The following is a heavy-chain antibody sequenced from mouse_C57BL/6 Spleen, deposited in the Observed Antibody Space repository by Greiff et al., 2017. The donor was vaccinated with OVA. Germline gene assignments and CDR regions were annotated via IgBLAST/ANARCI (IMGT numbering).Heavy chain of an antibody. CDR2: ISSGGSYT. CDR3: AIHSYDYDSWFAY. CDR1: GFTFSSYG. J-gene: IGHJ3*01. V-gene: IGHV5-6*01. D-gene: IGHD2-4*01. Sequence: EVQVVESGGDLVKPGGSLKLSCAASGFTFSSYGMSWVRQTPDKRLEWVATISSGGSYTYYPDSVKGRFTISRDNAKNTLYLQMSSLKSEDTAMYYCAIHSYDYDSWFAYWGQGTLVTVSA.